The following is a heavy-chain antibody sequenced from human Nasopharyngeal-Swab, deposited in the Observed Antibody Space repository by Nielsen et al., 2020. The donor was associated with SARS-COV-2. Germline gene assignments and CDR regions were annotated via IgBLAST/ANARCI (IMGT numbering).Heavy chain of an antibody. Sequence: SETLSLTCAVFGGSFSGTFWSWIRQPPGKGLEWIAKINHSGSTNYNPSLKSRVTISVDTSKNQFSLKLTSVTAADTAVYYCARGTFGYTYTRPENNWFDPWGQGILVTVSS. CDR1: GGSFSGTF. V-gene: IGHV4-34*01. J-gene: IGHJ5*02. CDR2: INHSGST. CDR3: ARGTFGYTYTRPENNWFDP. D-gene: IGHD5-18*01.